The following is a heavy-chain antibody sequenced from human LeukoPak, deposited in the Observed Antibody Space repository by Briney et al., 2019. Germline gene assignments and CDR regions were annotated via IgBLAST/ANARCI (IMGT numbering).Heavy chain of an antibody. V-gene: IGHV4-59*01. CDR1: GGSINTYS. CDR3: AREGGDAHLDY. D-gene: IGHD3-16*01. J-gene: IGHJ4*02. Sequence: SETLSLTCTVSGGSINTYSWGWIRQPPGKGLEWIGYIYSSGSTNYNPSLKRRVTMSVDTSKNQFSLNLSSVTAADTAVYYCAREGGDAHLDYWGQGTLVTVSS. CDR2: IYSSGST.